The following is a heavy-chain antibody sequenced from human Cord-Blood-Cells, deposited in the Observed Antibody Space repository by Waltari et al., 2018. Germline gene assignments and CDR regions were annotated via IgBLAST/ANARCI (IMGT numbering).Heavy chain of an antibody. CDR3: ATGEPYGSGSYYYYYGMDV. CDR1: GYTLTELS. J-gene: IGHJ6*02. D-gene: IGHD3-10*01. Sequence: QVQLVQSGAEVTNPGASVKVSCKVSGYTLTELSIHWVRHAPRQGLEWMGGCDPEDGETIYAQKFQGRVTMTEDTSTETAYMELSSLRSEDTAVYYCATGEPYGSGSYYYYYGMDVWGQGTTVTVSS. V-gene: IGHV1-24*01. CDR2: CDPEDGET.